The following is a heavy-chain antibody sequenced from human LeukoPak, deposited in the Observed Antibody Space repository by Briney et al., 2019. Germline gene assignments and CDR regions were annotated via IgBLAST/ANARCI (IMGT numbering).Heavy chain of an antibody. J-gene: IGHJ3*02. Sequence: GGSLRLSCAASGFTFSSYAMSWVRQAPGQGMEWVSAISGSGGGTYYADSVKGRFTIPRDNSKNTLYLQMNSLSAEDTAVYYCAKGVSGPMVRGVMFDIWGQGTMVTVSS. CDR1: GFTFSSYA. D-gene: IGHD3-10*01. CDR2: ISGSGGGT. CDR3: AKGVSGPMVRGVMFDI. V-gene: IGHV3-23*01.